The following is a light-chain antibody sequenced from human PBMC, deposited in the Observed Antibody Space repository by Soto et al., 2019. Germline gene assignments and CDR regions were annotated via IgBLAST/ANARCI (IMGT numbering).Light chain of an antibody. Sequence: QSVLTQPPSVSGAPGQRVTISCTGSSSNIGAGHDVHWYQQLPGAAPKLLIYGNSNRPSGVPDRFSGSKSGTSASLAITGLQAEDEADYYCQSYDSTLSGWVFGGGTQLTVL. V-gene: IGLV1-40*01. J-gene: IGLJ3*02. CDR3: QSYDSTLSGWV. CDR2: GNS. CDR1: SSNIGAGHD.